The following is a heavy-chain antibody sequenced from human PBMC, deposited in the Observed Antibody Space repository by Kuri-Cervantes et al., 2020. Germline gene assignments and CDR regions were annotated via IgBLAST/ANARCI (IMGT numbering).Heavy chain of an antibody. J-gene: IGHJ6*03. CDR2: INAGNGNT. V-gene: IGHV1-3*01. CDR3: ARGGYCSSTSCCGGEIWDYYYYYMDV. CDR1: GYTFTSYA. Sequence: ASVKVSCKASGYTFTSYAMHWVRQAPGQRLEWMGWINAGNGNTKYSQKFQGRVTITRDTSASTAYMELSSLRSEDTAVYYCARGGYCSSTSCCGGEIWDYYYYYMDVWGKGTTVTVSS. D-gene: IGHD2-2*01.